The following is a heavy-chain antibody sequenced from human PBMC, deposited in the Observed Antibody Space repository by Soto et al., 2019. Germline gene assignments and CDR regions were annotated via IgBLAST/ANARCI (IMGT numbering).Heavy chain of an antibody. J-gene: IGHJ4*02. Sequence: GGSLRLSCAASGFTFSSYSMTWVRQAPGKGLEWVSYISSGSATIYYADSVKGRFTISRDNAKNSLSLQMNSLRAEDTAVYYCALDEQQLACFDYWGQGTQVTVSS. CDR1: GFTFSSYS. D-gene: IGHD6-13*01. CDR2: ISSGSATI. CDR3: ALDEQQLACFDY. V-gene: IGHV3-48*01.